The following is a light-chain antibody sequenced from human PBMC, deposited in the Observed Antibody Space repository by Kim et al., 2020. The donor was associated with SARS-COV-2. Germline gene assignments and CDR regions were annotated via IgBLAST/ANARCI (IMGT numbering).Light chain of an antibody. V-gene: IGLV3-9*01. CDR1: NIERRT. CDR3: QVWDSGVI. Sequence: SYELTQPLSLSVALGQTARITCGGSNIERRTVNWYQQKPGQAPFLVIYRDRTRPSGIPERFSGSNSGNTATLTISSAQVADEADYYCQVWDSGVIFGGGTQLTVL. J-gene: IGLJ2*01. CDR2: RDR.